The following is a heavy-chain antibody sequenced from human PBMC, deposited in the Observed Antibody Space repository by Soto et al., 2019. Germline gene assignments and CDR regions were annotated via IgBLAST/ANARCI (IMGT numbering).Heavy chain of an antibody. V-gene: IGHV4-34*01. CDR2: INHSGST. CDR3: ARIGYCSGGSCYDRLYYYYYYMDV. D-gene: IGHD2-15*01. Sequence: SETLSLTCAVYGGSFSGYYWSWIRQPPGKGLEWIGEINHSGSTNYNPSLKSRVTISVDTSKNQFSLKLSSVTAADTAVYYCARIGYCSGGSCYDRLYYYYYYMDVWGKGTTVTVSS. CDR1: GGSFSGYY. J-gene: IGHJ6*03.